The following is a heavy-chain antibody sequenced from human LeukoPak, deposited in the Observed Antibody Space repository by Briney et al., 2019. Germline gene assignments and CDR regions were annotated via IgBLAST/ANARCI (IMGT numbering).Heavy chain of an antibody. Sequence: SETLSLTCTVSGASVSGYFWSWIRQPAGKGLEWIGRVYTTGSTNYNPSLKSRVTISVDTSKNQFSLKLSSVTAADTAVYYCARDNGGLETFDVWGQGTLVTVSS. D-gene: IGHD6-19*01. J-gene: IGHJ3*01. CDR1: GASVSGYF. V-gene: IGHV4-4*07. CDR3: ARDNGGLETFDV. CDR2: VYTTGST.